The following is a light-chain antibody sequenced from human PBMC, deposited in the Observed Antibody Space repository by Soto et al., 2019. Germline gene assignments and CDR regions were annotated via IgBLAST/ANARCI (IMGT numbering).Light chain of an antibody. CDR2: GAS. CDR3: QQYGSSPPIT. CDR1: HSVSSSY. V-gene: IGKV3-20*01. Sequence: EIVLTQSPGTLSLSPGERATLSCRASHSVSSSYLAWYQQKPGQAPRLLIYGASSRATDIPDRFSGSGSGTDFALTISRLESEDFAVYYCQQYGSSPPITFGQGTRLEIK. J-gene: IGKJ5*01.